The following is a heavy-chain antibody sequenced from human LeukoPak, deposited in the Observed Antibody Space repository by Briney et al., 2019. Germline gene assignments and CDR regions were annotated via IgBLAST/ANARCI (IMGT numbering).Heavy chain of an antibody. CDR1: GYTFTGYY. D-gene: IGHD2-2*01. V-gene: IGHV1-2*02. J-gene: IGHJ4*02. CDR2: INPNSGGT. CDR3: AKILGYCSSTSCRDSDY. Sequence: ASVKVSCKASGYTFTGYYMHWVRQAPGQGPEWMGWINPNSGGTNYAQKFQGRVTMTRDTSISTAYMELSRLRSDDTAVYYCAKILGYCSSTSCRDSDYWGQGTLVTVSS.